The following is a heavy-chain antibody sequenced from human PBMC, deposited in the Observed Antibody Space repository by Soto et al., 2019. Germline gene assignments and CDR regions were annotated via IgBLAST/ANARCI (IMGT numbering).Heavy chain of an antibody. CDR2: MNPNSGNT. J-gene: IGHJ4*02. Sequence: QVQLVQSGAEVKKPGASVKVSCKASGYTFTSYDINWVRQATGQGLEWMGWMNPNSGNTGYAQKFQGTVTMTRNTSLSTAYIELSSLRSQHTAVSYCASTLYGDPVAYCRQGTLVTVSS. V-gene: IGHV1-8*01. CDR1: GYTFTSYD. CDR3: ASTLYGDPVAY. D-gene: IGHD4-17*01.